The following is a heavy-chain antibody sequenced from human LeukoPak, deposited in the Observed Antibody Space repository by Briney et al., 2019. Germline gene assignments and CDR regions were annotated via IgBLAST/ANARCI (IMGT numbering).Heavy chain of an antibody. D-gene: IGHD2-8*01. CDR3: AREGYCTNGVCYIVDY. Sequence: ETLSLTCAVYGGSFSGYYWSWVRQAPGKGLEWVSAIGGSGSSTYYADSVKGRFTISRDNSKNTLYLQMNSLRAEDTAVYYCAREGYCTNGVCYIVDYWGQGTLVTVSS. CDR2: IGGSGSST. J-gene: IGHJ4*02. V-gene: IGHV3-23*01. CDR1: GGSFSGYY.